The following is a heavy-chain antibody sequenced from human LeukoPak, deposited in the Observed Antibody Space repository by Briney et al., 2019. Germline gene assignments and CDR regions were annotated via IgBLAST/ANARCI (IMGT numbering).Heavy chain of an antibody. CDR2: INWNGGST. Sequence: PGGSLRLSCAASGFTFDDYGMSWVRQAPGKGLEWVSGINWNGGSTGYADSVKGRFTISRDNAKNSLYLQMNSLRAEDTALYYCARDPTSSSGGSLYYYYYYMDVWGKGTTVTVSS. V-gene: IGHV3-20*04. D-gene: IGHD2-15*01. J-gene: IGHJ6*03. CDR3: ARDPTSSSGGSLYYYYYYMDV. CDR1: GFTFDDYG.